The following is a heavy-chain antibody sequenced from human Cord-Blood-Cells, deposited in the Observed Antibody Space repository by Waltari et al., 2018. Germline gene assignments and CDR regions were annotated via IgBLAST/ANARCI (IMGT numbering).Heavy chain of an antibody. D-gene: IGHD2-21*01. CDR2: INHSGST. CDR1: GGSFRGYY. CDR3: ARGSVVVIATNWFDP. Sequence: QVQLQQWGAGLLKPSETLSLTCAVYGGSFRGYYWSWIRPPPGKGLEWIGEINHSGSTNYNPSLKSRVTISVDTSKNQFSLKLSSVTAADTAVYYCARGSVVVIATNWFDPWGQGTLVTVSS. J-gene: IGHJ5*02. V-gene: IGHV4-34*01.